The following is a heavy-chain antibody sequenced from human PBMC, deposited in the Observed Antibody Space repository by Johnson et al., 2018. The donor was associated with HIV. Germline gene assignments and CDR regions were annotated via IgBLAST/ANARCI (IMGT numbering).Heavy chain of an antibody. V-gene: IGHV3-7*02. Sequence: VQLVESGGGLVQPGGSLRLSCAASGFTFSSYWMSWVRQAPGKGLEWVANIKQDGSEKYYVDSVKGRFTISRDNAKNSLYLQMNSLKAEDTAVYYCARIHSSSSLSGCDIWGQGTMVTLSS. CDR2: IKQDGSEK. CDR1: GFTFSSYW. D-gene: IGHD6-6*01. CDR3: ARIHSSSSLSGCDI. J-gene: IGHJ3*02.